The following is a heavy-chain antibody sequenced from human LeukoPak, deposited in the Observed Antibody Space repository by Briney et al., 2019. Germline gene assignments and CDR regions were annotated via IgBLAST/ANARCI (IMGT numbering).Heavy chain of an antibody. CDR1: GGSISSGSYY. J-gene: IGHJ5*02. D-gene: IGHD5-12*01. CDR3: ARSTSDSGLS. CDR2: IYTSGST. V-gene: IGHV4-61*02. Sequence: PSETLSLTCTVSGGSISSGSYYWSWIRQPAGKGLEWIGRIYTSGSTNYNPSLKSRVTISVDTSKNQFSLKLSSVTAADTAVYYCARSTSDSGLSWGQGTLVTVSS.